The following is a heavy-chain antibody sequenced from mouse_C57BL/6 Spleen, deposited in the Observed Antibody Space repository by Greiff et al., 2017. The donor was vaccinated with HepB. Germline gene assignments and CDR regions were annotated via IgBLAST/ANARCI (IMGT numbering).Heavy chain of an antibody. Sequence: QVQLKQSGAELVRPGTSVKVSCKASGYAFTNYLIEWVKQRPGQGLEWIGVINPGSGGTNYNEKFKGKATMTADKSSSTAYMQLSSLTSEDSAVYFCASITAVVAAMDYWGQGTSVTVSS. CDR1: GYAFTNYL. J-gene: IGHJ4*01. V-gene: IGHV1-54*01. CDR2: INPGSGGT. CDR3: ASITAVVAAMDY. D-gene: IGHD1-1*01.